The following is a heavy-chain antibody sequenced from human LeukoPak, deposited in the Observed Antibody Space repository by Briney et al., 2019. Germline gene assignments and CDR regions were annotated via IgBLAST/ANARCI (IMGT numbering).Heavy chain of an antibody. CDR3: ARTYYDILTGYDPFDY. CDR2: ISSGSSTI. D-gene: IGHD3-9*01. J-gene: IGHJ4*02. Sequence: GGSLRLSCAASGFTFSRYSMNWVRQAPGKGLEWVSYISSGSSTIYYADSVKGRFTISRDNAKNSLYLQMNSLRAEDTAVYYCARTYYDILTGYDPFDYWGQGTLVTVSS. CDR1: GFTFSRYS. V-gene: IGHV3-48*04.